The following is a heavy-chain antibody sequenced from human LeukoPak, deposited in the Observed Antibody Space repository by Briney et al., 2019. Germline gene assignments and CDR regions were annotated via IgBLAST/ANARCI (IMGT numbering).Heavy chain of an antibody. Sequence: ASVKVSCKASGYTFTSYGISWVRQAPGQGLEWMGWISAYNGNTNYAQKLQGRVTMTTDKSTSTAYMGLSSLRSEDTAVYYCARVKRFLDYYYYMDVWGKGTTVTVSS. V-gene: IGHV1-18*01. D-gene: IGHD3-16*01. CDR1: GYTFTSYG. CDR3: ARVKRFLDYYYYMDV. J-gene: IGHJ6*03. CDR2: ISAYNGNT.